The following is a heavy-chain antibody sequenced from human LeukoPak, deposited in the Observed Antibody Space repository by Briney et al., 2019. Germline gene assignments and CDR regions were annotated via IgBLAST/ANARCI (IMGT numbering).Heavy chain of an antibody. Sequence: ASVKVSCKVSGYTFTNYDINWVRQAPGQGLEWMGWMNPDSGDTGYAQSFQGRITFTRDTSISTAYMELSSLISENTAVYYCARGGFGAGSYFDHWGQGTLVTVSS. CDR1: GYTFTNYD. D-gene: IGHD3-10*01. J-gene: IGHJ4*02. CDR3: ARGGFGAGSYFDH. CDR2: MNPDSGDT. V-gene: IGHV1-8*03.